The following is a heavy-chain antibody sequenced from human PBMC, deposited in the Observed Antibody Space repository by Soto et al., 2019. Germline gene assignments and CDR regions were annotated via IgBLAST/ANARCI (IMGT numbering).Heavy chain of an antibody. J-gene: IGHJ4*02. V-gene: IGHV3-48*02. CDR2: ISSSSSTI. D-gene: IGHD3-22*01. Sequence: GGSLRLSCAASGFTFSSYSMNWVRQAPGKGLEWVSYISSSSSTIYYADSVKGRFTISRDNAKNSLYLQMNSLRDEDTAVYYCARLATYYYDSSGYLGGVGSEVSDYWGQGTLVTVSS. CDR1: GFTFSSYS. CDR3: ARLATYYYDSSGYLGGVGSEVSDY.